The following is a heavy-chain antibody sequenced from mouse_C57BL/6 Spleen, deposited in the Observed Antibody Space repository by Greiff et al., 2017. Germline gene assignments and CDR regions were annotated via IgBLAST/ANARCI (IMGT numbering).Heavy chain of an antibody. CDR3: ARVWDGGDY. J-gene: IGHJ2*01. CDR1: GYTFTSYG. D-gene: IGHD4-1*01. V-gene: IGHV1-81*01. CDR2: IYPRSGNT. Sequence: VKLVESGAELARPGASVKMSCKASGYTFTSYGISWVKQRTGQGLEWIGEIYPRSGNTYYNEKFKGKATLTADKSSSTAYMELRSLTSEDSAVYVCARVWDGGDYWGKGTTLTVSS.